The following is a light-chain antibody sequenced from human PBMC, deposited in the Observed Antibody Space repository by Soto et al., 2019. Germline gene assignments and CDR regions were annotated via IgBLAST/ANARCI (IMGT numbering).Light chain of an antibody. CDR3: QKYNSAPWT. J-gene: IGKJ1*01. Sequence: DIQMTQSPVSLSASVGDRVTITCRASQGISNYLAWYQQKPGEVPKLLIYAASTLQSGVPSRFSGSGSGADFTLTISGLQPEDVATYYCQKYNSAPWTFGQGTKVEIK. CDR1: QGISNY. V-gene: IGKV1-27*01. CDR2: AAS.